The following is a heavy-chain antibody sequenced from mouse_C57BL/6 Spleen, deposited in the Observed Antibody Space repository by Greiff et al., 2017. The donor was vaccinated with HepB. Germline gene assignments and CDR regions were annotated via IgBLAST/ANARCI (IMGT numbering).Heavy chain of an antibody. CDR2: ISSGSSTI. J-gene: IGHJ3*01. D-gene: IGHD2-4*01. Sequence: EVKLQESGGGLVKPGGSLKLSCAASGFTFSDYGMHWVRQAPEKGLEWVAYISSGSSTIYYADTVKGRFTISRDNAKNTLFLQMTSLRSEDTAMYYCAKGGYDYDGAWFAYWGQGTLVTVSA. CDR1: GFTFSDYG. V-gene: IGHV5-17*01. CDR3: AKGGYDYDGAWFAY.